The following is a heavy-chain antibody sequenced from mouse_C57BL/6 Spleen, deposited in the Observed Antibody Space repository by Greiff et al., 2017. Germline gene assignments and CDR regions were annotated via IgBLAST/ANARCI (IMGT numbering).Heavy chain of an antibody. CDR1: GFTFSDYG. CDR2: ISSGSSTI. Sequence: EVNVVESGGGLVKPGGSLKLSCAASGFTFSDYGMHWVRQAPEKGLEWVAYISSGSSTIYYADTVKGRFTISRDNAKNTLFLQMTSLRSEDTAMYYCARPGGYDVGYAMDYWGQGTSVTVSS. V-gene: IGHV5-17*01. D-gene: IGHD2-2*01. J-gene: IGHJ4*01. CDR3: ARPGGYDVGYAMDY.